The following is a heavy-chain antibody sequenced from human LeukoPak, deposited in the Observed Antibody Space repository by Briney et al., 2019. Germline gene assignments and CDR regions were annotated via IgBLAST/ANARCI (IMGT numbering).Heavy chain of an antibody. CDR3: TGHDSSGTYFQH. CDR2: IYYSGST. Sequence: PSGTLSLTCTVSGGSISSYYWSWIRQPPGKGLEWIGYIYYSGSTNYNPSLRSRVTISVDTSKNQFSLKLSSVTAADTAVYYCTGHDSSGTYFQHWGQGTLVTVSS. D-gene: IGHD3-22*01. CDR1: GGSISSYY. V-gene: IGHV4-59*01. J-gene: IGHJ1*01.